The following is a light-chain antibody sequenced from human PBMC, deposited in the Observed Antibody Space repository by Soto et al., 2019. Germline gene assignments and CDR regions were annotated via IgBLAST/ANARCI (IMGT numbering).Light chain of an antibody. CDR2: DAS. CDR3: QQYDNLPIT. J-gene: IGKJ3*01. CDR1: QDISNY. V-gene: IGKV1-33*01. Sequence: DIQMTQSPSSLSASVGDRVTITYQASQDISNYLNWYQQKPGKAPKLLIYDASNLETGVPSRFSGSGSGTDFTFTISRLQPEDIATYYCQQYDNLPITFGPGTKVDIK.